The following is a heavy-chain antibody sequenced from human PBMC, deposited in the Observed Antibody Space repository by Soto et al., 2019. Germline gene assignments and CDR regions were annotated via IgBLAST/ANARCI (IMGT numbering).Heavy chain of an antibody. CDR1: GGSISSGGYY. Sequence: ASETLSLTCTVSGGSISSGGYYWSWIRQHPGKGLEWIGYIYYSGSTYYNPPLKSRVTISVDTSKNQFSLKLSSVTAADTAVYYCARGSVDILTGYSLYNWFDPWGQGTLVTVS. D-gene: IGHD3-9*01. V-gene: IGHV4-31*03. CDR3: ARGSVDILTGYSLYNWFDP. J-gene: IGHJ5*02. CDR2: IYYSGST.